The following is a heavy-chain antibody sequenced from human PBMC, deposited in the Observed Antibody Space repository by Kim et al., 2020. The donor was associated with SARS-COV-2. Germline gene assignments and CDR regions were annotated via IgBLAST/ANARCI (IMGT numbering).Heavy chain of an antibody. CDR2: INPSGGST. CDR1: GYTFTSYY. D-gene: IGHD1-26*01. J-gene: IGHJ5*02. CDR3: ARDRIVGATTGWFDP. Sequence: ASVKVSCKASGYTFTSYYMHWVRQAPGQGLEWMGIINPSGGSTSYAQKFQGRVTMTRDTSTSTVYMELSSLRSEDTAVYYCARDRIVGATTGWFDPWGQGTLVTVSS. V-gene: IGHV1-46*01.